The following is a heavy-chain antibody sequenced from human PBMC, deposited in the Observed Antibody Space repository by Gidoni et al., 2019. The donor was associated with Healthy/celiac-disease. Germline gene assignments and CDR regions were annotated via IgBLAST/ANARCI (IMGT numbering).Heavy chain of an antibody. J-gene: IGHJ4*02. V-gene: IGHV4-34*01. D-gene: IGHD2-15*01. CDR3: ARGTLKRWYY. CDR2: INHSGST. Sequence: QVQLQQWGAGLLKPSETLSLTCAVYGGSFSGYYWSWILQPPGKGLEWIGEINHSGSTNYNPSLKSRVTISVDTSKNQFSLKLSSVTAADTAVYYCARGTLKRWYYWGQGTLVTVSS. CDR1: GGSFSGYY.